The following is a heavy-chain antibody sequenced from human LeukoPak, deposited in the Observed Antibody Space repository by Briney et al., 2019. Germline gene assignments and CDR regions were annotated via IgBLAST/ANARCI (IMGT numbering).Heavy chain of an antibody. CDR1: GGSFSGYY. CDR3: ARGLGYSGYDRDY. CDR2: INHSGST. D-gene: IGHD5-12*01. Sequence: SETLSLTCAVYGGSFSGYYWSWIRQPPGKGLEWIGEINHSGSTNYNPSLKSRVTISVDTSKNQFSLKLSSVTAADTAVYYCARGLGYSGYDRDYWGQGTQVTVSS. J-gene: IGHJ4*02. V-gene: IGHV4-34*01.